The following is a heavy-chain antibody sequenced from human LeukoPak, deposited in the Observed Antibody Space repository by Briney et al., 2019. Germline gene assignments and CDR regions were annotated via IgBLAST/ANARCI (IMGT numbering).Heavy chain of an antibody. J-gene: IGHJ4*02. D-gene: IGHD3-22*01. CDR1: GFTFGSYA. Sequence: GGSLRLSCAASGFTFGSYAMSWVRQAPGKGLEWVSGISTSGGTTSYAESVKGRFTVSRDNPRNTLYMEMNRLRDEDTAVYYCAVMHGYYDGSGYWVQWGQGTLVTVSS. V-gene: IGHV3-23*01. CDR2: ISTSGGTT. CDR3: AVMHGYYDGSGYWVQ.